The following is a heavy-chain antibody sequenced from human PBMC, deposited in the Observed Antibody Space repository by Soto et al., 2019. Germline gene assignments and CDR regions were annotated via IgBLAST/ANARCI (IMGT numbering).Heavy chain of an antibody. D-gene: IGHD3-10*01. CDR3: ARLCPSDYYGSGIGWFDP. CDR2: FSYSGST. CDR1: GGSISTSTYY. Sequence: QLQLQESGPGLVKPSETLSLTCTVSGGSISTSTYYWGWIRQPPGKGLEWIGSFSYSGSTYYNSSLKSPVTISVDTSKNHFSRKLSSVTAADTAVYYCARLCPSDYYGSGIGWFDPWGQGTLVIVSS. V-gene: IGHV4-39*02. J-gene: IGHJ5*02.